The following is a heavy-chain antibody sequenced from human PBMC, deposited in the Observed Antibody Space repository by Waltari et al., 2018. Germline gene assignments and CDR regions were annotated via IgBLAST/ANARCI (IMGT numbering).Heavy chain of an antibody. J-gene: IGHJ5*02. CDR1: GGSFSGYY. CDR2: INHSGST. D-gene: IGHD1-26*01. Sequence: QVQLQQWGAGLLKPSETLSLTCAVYGGSFSGYYWRWIRQPPGKGLEWIGEINHSGSTNYNPSLKSRVTISVDTSKNQFSLKLSSVTAADTAVYYCARARIVGATPRHWFDPWGQGTLVTVSS. CDR3: ARARIVGATPRHWFDP. V-gene: IGHV4-34*01.